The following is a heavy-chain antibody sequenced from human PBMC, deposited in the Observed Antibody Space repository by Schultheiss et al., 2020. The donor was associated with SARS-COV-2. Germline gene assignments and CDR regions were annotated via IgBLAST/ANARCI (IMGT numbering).Heavy chain of an antibody. CDR1: GFTFTSSA. CDR2: IVVGSGNT. J-gene: IGHJ2*01. V-gene: IGHV1-58*01. Sequence: SVKVSCKASGFTFTSSAVQWVRQARGQRLEWIGWIVVGSGNTNYAQKFQGRLAITRDTSISTAYMELSSLRSEDTAVYYCARDRYDFWSGYVSYWYFDLWGRGTLVTVSS. D-gene: IGHD3-3*01. CDR3: ARDRYDFWSGYVSYWYFDL.